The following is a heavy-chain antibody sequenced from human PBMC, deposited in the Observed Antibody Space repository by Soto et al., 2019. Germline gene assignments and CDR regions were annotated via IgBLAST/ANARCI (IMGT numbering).Heavy chain of an antibody. CDR3: ARDLDVVVPTNGMDV. J-gene: IGHJ6*02. V-gene: IGHV3-21*01. CDR1: GFTFSSCS. D-gene: IGHD2-2*01. Sequence: PGGSLRLSCAASGFTFSSCSMNWVRQAPGKGLEWVASISSSSSYIYYADSVKGRFTISRDNAKNSLYLQMNSLRAEDTAVYYCARDLDVVVPTNGMDVWGQGTTVTVSS. CDR2: ISSSSSYI.